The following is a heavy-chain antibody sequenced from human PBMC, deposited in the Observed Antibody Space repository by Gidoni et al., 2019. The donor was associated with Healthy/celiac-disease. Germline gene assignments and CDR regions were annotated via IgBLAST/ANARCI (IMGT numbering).Heavy chain of an antibody. CDR2: IYYSGRT. V-gene: IGHV4-31*03. CDR1: VGSIIRCGYY. D-gene: IGHD3-3*01. Sequence: QVQLPESGPGLVKPSQTLSLTFTFSVGSIIRCGYYWSWIRQHPGKGLEWIGYIYYSGRTYYNPSIKSRVNISVDTSKNQFSRKLSSVTAADTAVYYCARDITIFGVVTPGMDVWGQGTTVTVAS. CDR3: ARDITIFGVVTPGMDV. J-gene: IGHJ6*02.